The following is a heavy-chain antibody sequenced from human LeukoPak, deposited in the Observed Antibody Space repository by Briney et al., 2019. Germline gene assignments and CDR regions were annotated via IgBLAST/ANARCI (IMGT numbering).Heavy chain of an antibody. D-gene: IGHD5-24*01. J-gene: IGHJ3*02. CDR1: GYTLTELS. CDR2: FDPEDGET. Sequence: ASVKVSCKVSGYTLTELSMHWVRQAPGKGLEWMGGFDPEDGETIYAQKFQGRVTMTEDTSTDTAYMELSSLRSEDTAVYYCATLRARDGFLPVGDAFDIWGQGTMVTVSS. CDR3: ATLRARDGFLPVGDAFDI. V-gene: IGHV1-24*01.